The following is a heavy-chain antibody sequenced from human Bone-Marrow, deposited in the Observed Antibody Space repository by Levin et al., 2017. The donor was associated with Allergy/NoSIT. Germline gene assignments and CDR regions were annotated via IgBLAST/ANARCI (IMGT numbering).Heavy chain of an antibody. Sequence: ASVKVSCKASGYTFTSYGISWVRQAPGQGLEWMGWISAYNGNTNYAQKLQGRVTMTTDTSTSTAYMELRSLRSDDTAVYYCARVYYDSSGYYYDRRNFWFDPWGQGTLVTVSS. V-gene: IGHV1-18*01. CDR1: GYTFTSYG. J-gene: IGHJ5*02. CDR2: ISAYNGNT. D-gene: IGHD3-22*01. CDR3: ARVYYDSSGYYYDRRNFWFDP.